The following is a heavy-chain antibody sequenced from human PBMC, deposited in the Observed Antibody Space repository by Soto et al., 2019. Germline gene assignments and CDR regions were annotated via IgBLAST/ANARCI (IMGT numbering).Heavy chain of an antibody. J-gene: IGHJ4*02. D-gene: IGHD6-19*01. CDR1: GFTFSSYG. V-gene: IGHV3-30*18. Sequence: QVQLVESGGGVVQPGRSLRLSCAASGFTFSSYGMHWVRQAPGKGLEWVAVISYDGSNKYYADSVKGRFTISRDNSKNTRYLQMNSLRGEDTAVYYCANTGEWLVRGGLDYWGQGTLVTVSS. CDR2: ISYDGSNK. CDR3: ANTGEWLVRGGLDY.